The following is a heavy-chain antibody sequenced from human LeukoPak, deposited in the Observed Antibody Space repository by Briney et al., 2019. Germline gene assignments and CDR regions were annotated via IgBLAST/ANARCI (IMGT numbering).Heavy chain of an antibody. CDR2: VYHGGSS. CDR1: GYSISSGFY. V-gene: IGHV4-38-2*02. D-gene: IGHD6-6*01. Sequence: SETLSLTCTVSGYSISSGFYWGWIRQPPGKGLEWIGNVYHGGSSYYNPSLKSRVTISVDTSKNQFSLNLYSVTAADTAVYYWARRVGSSDCFDYWGQGTLVTVSS. J-gene: IGHJ4*02. CDR3: ARRVGSSDCFDY.